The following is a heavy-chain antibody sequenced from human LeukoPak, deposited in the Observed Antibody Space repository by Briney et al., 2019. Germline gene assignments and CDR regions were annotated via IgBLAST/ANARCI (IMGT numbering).Heavy chain of an antibody. D-gene: IGHD2-21*01. V-gene: IGHV4-30-2*01. Sequence: SETLSLTCTVSGDSISSGGYYWSWIRQPPGKGLEWIGYIYHSGSTYYNPSLKSRVTISVDTSKNQFSLKLSSVTAADTAVYYCARSDCGGDCYGVLDYFDYWGQGTLVTVSS. CDR3: ARSDCGGDCYGVLDYFDY. J-gene: IGHJ4*02. CDR2: IYHSGST. CDR1: GDSISSGGYY.